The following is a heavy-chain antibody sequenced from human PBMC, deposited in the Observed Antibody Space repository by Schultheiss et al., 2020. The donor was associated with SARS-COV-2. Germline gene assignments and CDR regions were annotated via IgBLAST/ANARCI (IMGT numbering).Heavy chain of an antibody. V-gene: IGHV4-34*01. Sequence: SQTLSLTCAVYGGSFSGYYWSWIRQPPGKGLEWIGEINHSGSTNYNPSLKSRVTISVDTSKNQFSLKLSSVTAADTAVYYCASSYYYDSSGNHWGQGTLVTVSS. CDR1: GGSFSGYY. CDR3: ASSYYYDSSGNH. J-gene: IGHJ5*02. CDR2: INHSGST. D-gene: IGHD3-22*01.